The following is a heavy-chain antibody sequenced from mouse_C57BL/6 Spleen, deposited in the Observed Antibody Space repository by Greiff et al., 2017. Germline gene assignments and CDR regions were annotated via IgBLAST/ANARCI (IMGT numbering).Heavy chain of an antibody. D-gene: IGHD2-3*01. Sequence: QVQLKESGPELVKPGASVKISCKASGYAFSSSWMNWVKQRPGKGLEWIGRIYPGDGDTNYNGKFKGKATLTADKSSSTAYMQLSSLTSEDSAVYFCARDDGYYVAYWGQGTLVTVSA. V-gene: IGHV1-82*01. CDR3: ARDDGYYVAY. CDR2: IYPGDGDT. CDR1: GYAFSSSW. J-gene: IGHJ3*01.